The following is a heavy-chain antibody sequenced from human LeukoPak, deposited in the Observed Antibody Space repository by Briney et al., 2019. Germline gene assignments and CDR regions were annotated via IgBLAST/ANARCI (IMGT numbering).Heavy chain of an antibody. CDR1: GGSISSSSYY. Sequence: SETLSLTCTVSGGSISSSSYYWGWIRQPPGKGLEWIGNIYYSGSIYYNPSLKSRVTISVDTSKNQFSLKLTSVTAADTAVYFCARGPYSYDSSGAFDIWGQGTMVTVSS. CDR3: ARGPYSYDSSGAFDI. D-gene: IGHD3-22*01. CDR2: IYYSGSI. J-gene: IGHJ3*02. V-gene: IGHV4-39*01.